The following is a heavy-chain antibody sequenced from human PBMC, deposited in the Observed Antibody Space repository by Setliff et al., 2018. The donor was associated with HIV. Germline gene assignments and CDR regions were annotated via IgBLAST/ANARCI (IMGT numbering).Heavy chain of an antibody. CDR2: VNHNGNI. CDR3: ARAPPGIQNDAFDV. CDR1: GGSISSGSYY. J-gene: IGHJ3*01. Sequence: PSETLSLTCTVSGGSISSGSYYWNWIRQSPGKGLEWIVEVNHNGNINYNPSLKSRVTISVDTSKNQLSLSLSSVTAADTAVYYCARAPPGIQNDAFDVWGQGTMVTVSS. V-gene: IGHV4-39*07.